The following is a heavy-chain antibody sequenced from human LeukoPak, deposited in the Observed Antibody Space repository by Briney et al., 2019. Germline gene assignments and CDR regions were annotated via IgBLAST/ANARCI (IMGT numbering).Heavy chain of an antibody. V-gene: IGHV1-18*01. CDR3: ARGRPQYYGPESYQDH. CDR2: ISTYNGNT. D-gene: IGHD3-10*01. CDR1: GYSFTSYG. J-gene: IGHJ4*02. Sequence: ASVTVSFKASGYSFTSYGIIWVRQAPGQGLEWMGWISTYNGNTNYAQKLQGRVTMTTNTSTTTAYIDLRLLRSDDTAVYYCARGRPQYYGPESYQDHWGQGTLGTVSS.